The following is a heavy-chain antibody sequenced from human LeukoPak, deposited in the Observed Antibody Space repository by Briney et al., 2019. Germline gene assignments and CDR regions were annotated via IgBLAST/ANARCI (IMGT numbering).Heavy chain of an antibody. CDR2: ISWNSGSI. V-gene: IGHV3-9*03. Sequence: GGSLRLSCAASGFTFDDYAMHWVRQAPGKGLEWVSGISWNSGSIGYADSVKGRFTISRDNAKNSLYLQMNSPRAEDMALYYCAKGEMATTPFAFDIWGQGTMVTVSS. CDR3: AKGEMATTPFAFDI. CDR1: GFTFDDYA. D-gene: IGHD5-24*01. J-gene: IGHJ3*02.